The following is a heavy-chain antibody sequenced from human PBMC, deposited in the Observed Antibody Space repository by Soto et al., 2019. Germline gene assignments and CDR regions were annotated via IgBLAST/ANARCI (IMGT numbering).Heavy chain of an antibody. D-gene: IGHD3-22*01. J-gene: IGHJ4*02. V-gene: IGHV1-69*06. Sequence: QVRLVQSVAEVKKAGSSVKVSCTVSGGSFNSDAVTWVRQAPGQGLEWMGGVIPIFRKANYAQKFQGRATITVDKATSTIYMDLNSLKSEGTAMYYCARCHPDSSGPVYPDSWGQGTLVTV. CDR3: ARCHPDSSGPVYPDS. CDR2: VIPIFRKA. CDR1: GGSFNSDA.